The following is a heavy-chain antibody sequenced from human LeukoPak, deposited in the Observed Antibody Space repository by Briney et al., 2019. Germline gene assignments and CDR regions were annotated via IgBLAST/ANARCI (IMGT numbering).Heavy chain of an antibody. CDR2: IKQDGSEK. D-gene: IGHD2-15*01. CDR1: GFTSSSYW. CDR3: ARAPYCIGGSCRFDY. Sequence: GGSLRLSCAVSGFTSSSYWMSWVRQAPGKGLEWVANIKQDGSEKYYVNSVKGRFTISRDNAKNSLYLQMNSLRAEDTAVYYCARAPYCIGGSCRFDYWGQGTLVTVSS. V-gene: IGHV3-7*03. J-gene: IGHJ4*02.